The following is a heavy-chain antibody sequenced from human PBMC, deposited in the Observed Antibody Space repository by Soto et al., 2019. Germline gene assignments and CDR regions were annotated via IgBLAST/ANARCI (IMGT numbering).Heavy chain of an antibody. CDR3: ATYVWGTQRFHDY. Sequence: EVQLLESGGGLVQPGGSQRLSCAASGFTFSRRLMGWVRQPPGKEPQWISGISGNSDSTYYADSVKGRFTISRDNSENTLYLQMNSLRAEDTALYYCATYVWGTQRFHDYWGQGTQVTVSS. V-gene: IGHV3-23*01. D-gene: IGHD3-16*01. J-gene: IGHJ4*02. CDR1: GFTFSRRL. CDR2: ISGNSDST.